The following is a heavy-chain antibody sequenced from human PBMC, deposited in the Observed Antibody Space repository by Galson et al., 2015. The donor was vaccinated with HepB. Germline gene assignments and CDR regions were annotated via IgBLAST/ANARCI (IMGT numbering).Heavy chain of an antibody. CDR2: SFFGGNT. V-gene: IGHV4-59*08. D-gene: IGHD6-19*01. J-gene: IGHJ6*02. Sequence: SLTCTVSGGSTSYYYWSWIRQPPGKGLEWIGYSFFGGNTNYNPPLRSRVTISGDTSKNQFFLRLSSVTAADTAVYYCARHVVKGASGWYGHYYGMDVWGQGTTVTVSS. CDR3: ARHVVKGASGWYGHYYGMDV. CDR1: GGSTSYYY.